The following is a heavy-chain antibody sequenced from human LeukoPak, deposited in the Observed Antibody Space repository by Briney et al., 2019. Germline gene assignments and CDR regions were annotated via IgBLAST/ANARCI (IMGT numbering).Heavy chain of an antibody. D-gene: IGHD2-15*01. V-gene: IGHV3-53*01. J-gene: IGHJ4*02. CDR3: ARRYCSGGSCYSGLDY. CDR1: GFTVSSNY. CDR2: IYSGGST. Sequence: GGSLRLSCAASGFTVSSNYMSWVRQAPGKGLEWVSVIYSGGSTYYADSVKGRFTISRDNSKNTLYLQMNSLRAEDTAVYYCARRYCSGGSCYSGLDYWGQGTLVTVSS.